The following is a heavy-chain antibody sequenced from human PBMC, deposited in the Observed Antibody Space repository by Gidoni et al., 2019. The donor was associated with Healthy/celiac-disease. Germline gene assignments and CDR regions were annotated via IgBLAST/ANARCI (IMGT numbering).Heavy chain of an antibody. CDR3: ARDNYSNYYYGMDV. CDR1: GFTFSSYA. D-gene: IGHD4-4*01. Sequence: QVQLVESGGGVVQPGRSLRLSCAASGFTFSSYAMHWVRQAPGKGLEWVSVISYDGSNKYYADSVKGRFTISRDNSKNTLYLQMNSLRAEDTAVYYGARDNYSNYYYGMDVWGQGTTVTVSS. V-gene: IGHV3-30-3*01. J-gene: IGHJ6*02. CDR2: ISYDGSNK.